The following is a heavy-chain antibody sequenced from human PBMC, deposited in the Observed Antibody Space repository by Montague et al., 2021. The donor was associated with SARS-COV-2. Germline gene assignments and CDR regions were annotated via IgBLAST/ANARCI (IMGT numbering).Heavy chain of an antibody. V-gene: IGHV4-34*01. J-gene: IGHJ6*02. Sequence: SETLSLTCAVYGGSLSGYYWSWIRQPPEKGLEWIDEINHSANTKYNPSLESPVTISIDTCKNQFSLKMTSVTAADTATYYCASGIYPSGSYYNRYYYGLNIWGPGTTVIVSS. CDR1: GGSLSGYY. CDR3: ASGIYPSGSYYNRYYYGLNI. CDR2: INHSANT. D-gene: IGHD3-10*01.